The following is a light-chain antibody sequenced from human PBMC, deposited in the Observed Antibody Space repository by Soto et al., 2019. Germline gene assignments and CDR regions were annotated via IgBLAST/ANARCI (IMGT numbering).Light chain of an antibody. J-gene: IGKJ1*01. CDR1: QSISTY. Sequence: DIQMTQSPSSLSASVGDRVTITCRSIQSISTYLNWYQQKPGKAPNLLIYTTSNLESGVPSRFSGSGSGTDFTLTINSLQPEDFATYFCQQSYSRPRTFGQGTKVEV. CDR2: TTS. V-gene: IGKV1-39*01. CDR3: QQSYSRPRT.